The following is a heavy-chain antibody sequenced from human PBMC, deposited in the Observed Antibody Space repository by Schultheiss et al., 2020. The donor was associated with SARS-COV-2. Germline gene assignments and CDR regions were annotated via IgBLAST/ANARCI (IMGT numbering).Heavy chain of an antibody. J-gene: IGHJ6*03. V-gene: IGHV3-48*03. CDR1: GFTFSSYE. Sequence: GESLKISCAASGFTFSSYEMNWVRQAPGKGLEWVSYISSSGSTIYYADSVKGRFTISRDNAKNSLYLQMNSLRAEDTAVYYCASSPDLVVPAGTHYYYMDVWGKGTTVTVSS. CDR2: ISSSGSTI. D-gene: IGHD2-2*01. CDR3: ASSPDLVVPAGTHYYYMDV.